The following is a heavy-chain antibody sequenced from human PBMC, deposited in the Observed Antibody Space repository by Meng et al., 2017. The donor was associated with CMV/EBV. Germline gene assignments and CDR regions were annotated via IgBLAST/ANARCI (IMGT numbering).Heavy chain of an antibody. CDR2: INPSGGST. D-gene: IGHD6-19*01. CDR1: GYTFTSYY. J-gene: IGHJ4*02. CDR3: ARDPHSGWLDY. V-gene: IGHV1-46*01. Sequence: QGQLVTSGAEGKKPGALVKVSFKAFGYTFTSYYMHWVRQAPGQGLEWMGIINPSGGSTSYAQKFQGRVTMTRDTSTSTVYMELSSLRSEDTAVYYCARDPHSGWLDYWGQGTLVTVSS.